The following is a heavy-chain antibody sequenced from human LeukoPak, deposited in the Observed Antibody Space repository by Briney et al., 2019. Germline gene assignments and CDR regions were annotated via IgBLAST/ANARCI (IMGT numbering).Heavy chain of an antibody. Sequence: GGSLRLSCAASGFTVSSNYMSWVRQAPGKGLEWVSYISSSSTTIYYADSVKGRFTISRDNAKNTLYLQMNSLRAEDTAVYYCAKVRSGSYYFDYWGQGTLVTVSS. D-gene: IGHD1-26*01. CDR3: AKVRSGSYYFDY. CDR2: ISSSSTTI. CDR1: GFTVSSNY. J-gene: IGHJ4*02. V-gene: IGHV3-48*04.